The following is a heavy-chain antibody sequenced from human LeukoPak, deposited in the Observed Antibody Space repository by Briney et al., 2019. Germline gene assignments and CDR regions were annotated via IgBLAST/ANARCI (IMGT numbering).Heavy chain of an antibody. Sequence: SVPTPLNPTQTLTLTCTFSGFSPSTSRMCVSCIRQPPLKALVGLALIDWDYDKYCSKSLKTRVTISKDTSKNQVVLTMTNMDPVDTAAYYCARISRYYGSGSYSHFDYWGQGTLVTVSS. V-gene: IGHV2-70*01. CDR3: ARISRYYGSGSYSHFDY. CDR2: IDWDYDK. D-gene: IGHD3-10*01. CDR1: GFSPSTSRMC. J-gene: IGHJ4*02.